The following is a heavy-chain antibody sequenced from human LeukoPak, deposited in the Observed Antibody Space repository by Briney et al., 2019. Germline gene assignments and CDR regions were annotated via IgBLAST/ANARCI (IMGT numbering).Heavy chain of an antibody. CDR3: TRAPPGMTMMTDY. V-gene: IGHV1-18*01. CDR1: GYTFTNYH. D-gene: IGHD3-22*01. J-gene: IGHJ4*02. Sequence: VASGKVSCKASGYTFTNYHIAWVRQAPGQGLEWMGWVSTNDGNTVYAQRLQGRVTMTTDTSTSVAYMELRSLTSDDTAVYYCTRAPPGMTMMTDYWGQGTLVTVSS. CDR2: VSTNDGNT.